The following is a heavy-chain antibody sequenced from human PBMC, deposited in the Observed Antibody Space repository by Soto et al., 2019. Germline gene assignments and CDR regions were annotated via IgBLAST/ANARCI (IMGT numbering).Heavy chain of an antibody. CDR2: IWYDGSNK. J-gene: IGHJ6*02. Sequence: QVQLVESGGGVVQPGRSLRLSCAASGFTFSSYGMHWVRQAPGKGLEWVAVIWYDGSNKYYADSVKGRFTISRDNSKNTLYLQMNSLRAEDTAVYDCAREGYSSSSKNYYYYGMDVWGQGTTVTVSS. CDR1: GFTFSSYG. D-gene: IGHD6-6*01. V-gene: IGHV3-33*01. CDR3: AREGYSSSSKNYYYYGMDV.